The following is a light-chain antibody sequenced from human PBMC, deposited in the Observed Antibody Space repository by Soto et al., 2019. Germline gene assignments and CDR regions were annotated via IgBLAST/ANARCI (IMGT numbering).Light chain of an antibody. J-gene: IGKJ2*01. V-gene: IGKV1-39*01. CDR1: QSISSY. CDR3: QQSYSTLYT. Sequence: DIQMTQSPSSLSASVGDRFTITCRASQSISSYLNWYQQKPGKAPKLLIYAASSLHSGVPSRFMGSGSGTYFTLTISSRQPEDFATYYCQQSYSTLYTFGQGTKLEIK. CDR2: AAS.